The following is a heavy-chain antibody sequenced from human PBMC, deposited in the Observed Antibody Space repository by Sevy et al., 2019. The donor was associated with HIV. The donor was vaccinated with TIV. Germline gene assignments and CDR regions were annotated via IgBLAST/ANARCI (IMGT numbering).Heavy chain of an antibody. CDR1: GGSINSDH. CDR2: VYYTGGT. Sequence: SETLSLTCTVSGGSINSDHWNWIRQPPGKGLEWIGYVYYTGGTNYNPSLKNRVTISVDRTKNQFSLKLTSVTAAGTAVYYCARRNDFDIWGQGTMGTGS. V-gene: IGHV4-59*08. CDR3: ARRNDFDI. J-gene: IGHJ3*02.